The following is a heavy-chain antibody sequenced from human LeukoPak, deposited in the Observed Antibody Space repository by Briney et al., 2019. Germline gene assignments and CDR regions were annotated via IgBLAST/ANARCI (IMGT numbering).Heavy chain of an antibody. CDR3: ARGRGGSGDRVIFDI. CDR2: IYHSGNT. Sequence: SETPSLTCDVSGHSIRSGSYWGWIWQPPGKGLEWIGSIYHSGNTYYNSSLKSRLIMSVDTSKNQISLKLSSVAAADTAIYYCARGRGGSGDRVIFDIWGQGTLVTISS. CDR1: GHSIRSGSY. V-gene: IGHV4-38-2*01. D-gene: IGHD1-26*01. J-gene: IGHJ4*02.